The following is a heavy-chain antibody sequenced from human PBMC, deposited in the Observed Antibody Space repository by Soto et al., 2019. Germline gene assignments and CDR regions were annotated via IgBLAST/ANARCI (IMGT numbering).Heavy chain of an antibody. CDR1: GFTFSSYA. CDR2: ISGSGGST. D-gene: IGHD5-12*01. Sequence: PGGSLRLSCAASGFTFSSYAMSWVRQAPGKGLEWVSAISGSGGSTYYADSVKGRFTISRDNSKNTLYLQMNSLRAEDTAVYYCAKSGGGRSGYDYGYLFDYWGQGTLVTVSS. V-gene: IGHV3-23*01. CDR3: AKSGGGRSGYDYGYLFDY. J-gene: IGHJ4*02.